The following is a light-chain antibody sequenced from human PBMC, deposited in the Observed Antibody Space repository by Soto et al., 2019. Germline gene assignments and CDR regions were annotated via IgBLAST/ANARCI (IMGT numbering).Light chain of an antibody. CDR3: SSYTTSNTRQIV. CDR2: DVS. Sequence: QSALTQLASVSGSPGQSITISCTGTSSDVGGYNYVSWYQHHPGKAPKLMIHDVSNRPSGVSNRFSGSKSGNTASLTISGLQPEDEADYYCSSYTTSNTRQIVFGTGTKVTVL. V-gene: IGLV2-14*03. CDR1: SSDVGGYNY. J-gene: IGLJ1*01.